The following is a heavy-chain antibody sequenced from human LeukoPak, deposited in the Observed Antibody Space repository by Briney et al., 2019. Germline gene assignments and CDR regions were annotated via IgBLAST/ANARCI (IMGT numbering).Heavy chain of an antibody. CDR3: ARGDSYGYGSWFDP. CDR1: GGSISSGGYY. Sequence: KASETLSLTCTVSGGSISSGGYYWSWIRQHPGKGLEWIGYIYYSGSTYYNPSLKSRVTISVDTSKNQFSLKLSSVTAADTAVYYCARGDSYGYGSWFDPWGQGTLVTVSS. D-gene: IGHD5-18*01. J-gene: IGHJ5*02. V-gene: IGHV4-31*03. CDR2: IYYSGST.